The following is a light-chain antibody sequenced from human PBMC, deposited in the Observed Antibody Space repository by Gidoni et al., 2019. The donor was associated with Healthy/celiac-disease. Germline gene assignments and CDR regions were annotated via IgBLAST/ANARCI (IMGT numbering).Light chain of an antibody. J-gene: IGKJ3*01. CDR1: QSVSSN. Sequence: EIVMTQSPATLSVSPGERATLSCRASQSVSSNLAWYQQNPGQAPRLLIYGASTRATGIPARFSGSGSGTEFTLTISSLQSEDFAVYYCQQYNNWPGFTFGPGTKVDIK. V-gene: IGKV3-15*01. CDR2: GAS. CDR3: QQYNNWPGFT.